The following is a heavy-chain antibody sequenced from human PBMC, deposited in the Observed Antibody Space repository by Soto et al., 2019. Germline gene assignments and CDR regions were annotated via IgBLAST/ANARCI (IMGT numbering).Heavy chain of an antibody. CDR3: ARRIAEAGTPTGYFDY. Sequence: PSETLSLTCTVSGGSISSGDYYWSWIRQPPGKGLEWIGYIYYSGSTYYNPSLKSRVTISVDTSKNQFSLKLSSVTAADTAVYYCARRIAEAGTPTGYFDYWGQGTLVTVSS. CDR1: GGSISSGDYY. V-gene: IGHV4-30-4*01. D-gene: IGHD6-13*01. CDR2: IYYSGST. J-gene: IGHJ4*02.